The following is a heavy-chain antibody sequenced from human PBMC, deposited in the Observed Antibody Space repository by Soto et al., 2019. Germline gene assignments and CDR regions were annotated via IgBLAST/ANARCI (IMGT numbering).Heavy chain of an antibody. D-gene: IGHD1-1*01. CDR1: GSTFARSS. CDR3: ARLQYTQLVY. CDR2: INPSGGSK. Sequence: ASVKLTWEAPGSTFARSSMLWLRQSPGQVIEWMGIINPSGGSKSYAQKFQGRVTMTRDTSTSTVYMELSSLRSEGTAVYYCARLQYTQLVYWG. J-gene: IGHJ4*01. V-gene: IGHV1-46*01.